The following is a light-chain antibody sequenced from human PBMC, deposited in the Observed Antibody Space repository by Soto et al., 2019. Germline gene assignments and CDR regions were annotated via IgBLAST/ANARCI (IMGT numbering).Light chain of an antibody. V-gene: IGKV3-15*01. Sequence: EIVMTQSPVTLSVSPGERATLSCRASESVSTNLAWYQHKPGQAPRLLIYVASTQATGVPARFTGGGSGTEFTLTISSLQSEDFAVYYCHHFNHWPWTFGQGTKVEIK. CDR3: HHFNHWPWT. J-gene: IGKJ1*01. CDR1: ESVSTN. CDR2: VAS.